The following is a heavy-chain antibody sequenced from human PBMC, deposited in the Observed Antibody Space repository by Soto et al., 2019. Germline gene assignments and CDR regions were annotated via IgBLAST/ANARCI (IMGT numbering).Heavy chain of an antibody. J-gene: IGHJ1*01. CDR2: ISRSDNSV. D-gene: IGHD2-2*01. CDR1: GFTFSDYY. V-gene: IGHV3-11*01. Sequence: QVQLVESGGGLVKPGGSLRLSCAASGFTFSDYYMSWVRQAPGKGLECISYISRSDNSVYYADSVKGRFTISRDNSKNSLYLQMNSLRAEDTAVYYCARGHQYFHPWGQGTLVTVSS. CDR3: ARGHQYFHP.